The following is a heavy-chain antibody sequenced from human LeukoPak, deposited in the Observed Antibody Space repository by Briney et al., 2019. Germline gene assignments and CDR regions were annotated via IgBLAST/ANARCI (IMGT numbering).Heavy chain of an antibody. D-gene: IGHD6-13*01. V-gene: IGHV3-33*01. CDR2: IWYDGSNK. Sequence: GGSLRLSCAAPGFTFSSYGMHWVRQAPGKGLEWVAVIWYDGSNKYYADSVKGRFTISRDNSKNTLYLQMNSLRAEDTAVYYCARGEQQLVLPFDCWGQGTLVTVSS. CDR3: ARGEQQLVLPFDC. J-gene: IGHJ4*02. CDR1: GFTFSSYG.